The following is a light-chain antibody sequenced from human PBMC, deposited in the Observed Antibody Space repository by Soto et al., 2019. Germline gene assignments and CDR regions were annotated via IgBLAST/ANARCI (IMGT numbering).Light chain of an antibody. CDR2: DAS. CDR1: QSFRNS. Sequence: DLQRTQSPSTLSASVGDRVTITCRASQSFRNSLAWYQQKAGKAPTLLIYDASTLQSGVPSRFSGSGSGTEFSLTISSLQPEDFATYYCLCYITYPWTFGQGTKVDIK. J-gene: IGKJ1*01. V-gene: IGKV1-5*01. CDR3: LCYITYPWT.